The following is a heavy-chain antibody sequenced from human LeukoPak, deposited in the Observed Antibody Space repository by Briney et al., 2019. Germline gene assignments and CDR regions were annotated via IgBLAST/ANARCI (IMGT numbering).Heavy chain of an antibody. Sequence: SVKGRFIISRDNAKNSLFLQMNSLRAEDTAVYYCARDKIVGATHFDSWGQGTLVTVSS. V-gene: IGHV3-21*01. CDR3: ARDKIVGATHFDS. J-gene: IGHJ4*02. D-gene: IGHD1-26*01.